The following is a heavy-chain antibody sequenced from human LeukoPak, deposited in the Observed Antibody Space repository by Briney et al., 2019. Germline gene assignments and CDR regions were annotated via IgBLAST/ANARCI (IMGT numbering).Heavy chain of an antibody. CDR2: INPNSGGT. V-gene: IGHV1-2*02. CDR1: GYTFTGYY. J-gene: IGHJ5*02. Sequence: ASVKVSCKASGYTFTGYYMHWVRQAPGQGLEWMGWINPNSGGTNYAQKFQGRVTMTRDMSTSTDYMELSSLRSEDTAVYYCARDNSVGDIAWWFDPWGQGTLVTVS. D-gene: IGHD3-10*01. CDR3: ARDNSVGDIAWWFDP.